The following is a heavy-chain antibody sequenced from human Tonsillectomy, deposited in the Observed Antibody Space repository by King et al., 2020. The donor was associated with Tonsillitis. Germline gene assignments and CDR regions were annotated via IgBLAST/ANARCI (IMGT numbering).Heavy chain of an antibody. V-gene: IGHV4-34*01. CDR3: ARASSRLGNCSSTSCYRYYYYYMDV. CDR1: GGSFSGYY. D-gene: IGHD2-2*01. CDR2: INHSGST. J-gene: IGHJ6*03. Sequence: VQLQQWGAGRLKPSETLSLTCAAYGGSFSGYYWGWIRQPPGKGLEWVGEINHSGSTNYNPSLKSRVTISVDTSKNQFSLKLSFVTAADTAVYYCARASSRLGNCSSTSCYRYYYYYMDVWGKGTTVTVSS.